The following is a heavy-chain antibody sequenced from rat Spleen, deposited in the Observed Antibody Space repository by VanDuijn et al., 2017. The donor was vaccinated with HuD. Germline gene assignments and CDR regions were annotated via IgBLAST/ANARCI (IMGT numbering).Heavy chain of an antibody. Sequence: EVRLVESDGGLVQPGGSLKLSCAASGFAFSDFFMAWVRQAPAKGLEWVATISSDGSTTYYRDAVKGRFTISRDNAKRTLFLQMDSLRSDDTATYYGATRDNNYGYWGQGGMVTVSS. D-gene: IGHD1-10*01. V-gene: IGHV5-29*01. J-gene: IGHJ2*01. CDR1: GFAFSDFF. CDR3: ATRDNNYGY. CDR2: ISSDGSTT.